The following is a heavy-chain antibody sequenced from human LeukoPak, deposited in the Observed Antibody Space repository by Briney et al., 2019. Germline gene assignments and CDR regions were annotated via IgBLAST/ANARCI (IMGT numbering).Heavy chain of an antibody. Sequence: GASVKVSCKASGYTFTDYYMHWVRQAPGQGLGWMGWINPKSGDTRYAQKFQGRVTMTRDTSITTAYMDLSSLRSDDTAVYYCAREWDYYAFWGQGTLVTVSS. J-gene: IGHJ4*02. D-gene: IGHD1-26*01. CDR3: AREWDYYAF. V-gene: IGHV1-2*02. CDR2: INPKSGDT. CDR1: GYTFTDYY.